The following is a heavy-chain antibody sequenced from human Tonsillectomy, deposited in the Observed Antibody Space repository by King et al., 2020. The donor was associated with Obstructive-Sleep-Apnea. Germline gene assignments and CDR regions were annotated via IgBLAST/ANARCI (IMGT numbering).Heavy chain of an antibody. D-gene: IGHD1-26*01. CDR3: ARDIPRGYSGSYFDY. CDR1: GDTFNTHA. Sequence: QLVQSGAEVRKPGSSVKVSCKPSGDTFNTHAITWVRQAPGQGLEWMGGIIPLFPVVNYAQKFRGRVAITADESTSTAYMELSSLRSDDTAVYYCARDIPRGYSGSYFDYWGQGTLVTVSS. CDR2: IIPLFPVV. J-gene: IGHJ4*02. V-gene: IGHV1-69*01.